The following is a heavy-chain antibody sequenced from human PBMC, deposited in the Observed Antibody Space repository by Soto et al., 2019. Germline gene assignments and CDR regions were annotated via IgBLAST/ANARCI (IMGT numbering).Heavy chain of an antibody. Sequence: SETLSLTCAVSGGSISSSNWWSWVRQPPGKGLEWIGEIYHSGSTDYNPSLKSRVTISVDKSKNQFSLKLSSVTAADTAVYYCASVPAAAIKWTWFDPWGQGTLVTVSS. CDR3: ASVPAAAIKWTWFDP. V-gene: IGHV4-4*02. D-gene: IGHD2-2*01. CDR1: GGSISSSNW. CDR2: IYHSGST. J-gene: IGHJ5*02.